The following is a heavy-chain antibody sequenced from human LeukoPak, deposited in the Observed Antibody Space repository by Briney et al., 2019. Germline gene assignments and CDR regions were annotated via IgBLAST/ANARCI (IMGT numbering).Heavy chain of an antibody. CDR1: GYTFTSYG. V-gene: IGHV1-18*01. CDR2: ISAYNGNT. Sequence: ASVKVSCKASGYTFTSYGISWVRQAPGQGLEWMGWISAYNGNTNYAQKLQGRVTMTTDTSTSTAYMELRSLRSDDTAVYYCSREFPFCGADCFSGVFDIWGQGTMVTVS. CDR3: SREFPFCGADCFSGVFDI. D-gene: IGHD2-21*02. J-gene: IGHJ3*02.